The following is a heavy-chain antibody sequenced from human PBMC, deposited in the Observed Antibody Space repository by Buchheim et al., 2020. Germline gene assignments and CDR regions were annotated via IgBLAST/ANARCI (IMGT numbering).Heavy chain of an antibody. CDR1: GFTFSSFA. CDR3: ARVHGGKNYYYYGMDV. D-gene: IGHD4-23*01. J-gene: IGHJ6*02. Sequence: QVQLVESGGGVVQPGMSLRLSCAVSGFTFSSFAMHWVRQAPGTGLEWVAVISFDGSNKYYAGSVKGRFTISKDNSKKTLYLQMNSLRAEDTAVYYCARVHGGKNYYYYGMDVWGQGTT. CDR2: ISFDGSNK. V-gene: IGHV3-30*04.